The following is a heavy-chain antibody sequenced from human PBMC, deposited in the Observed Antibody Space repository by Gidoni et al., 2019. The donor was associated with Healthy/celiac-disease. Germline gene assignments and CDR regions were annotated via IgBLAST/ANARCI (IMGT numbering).Heavy chain of an antibody. J-gene: IGHJ4*02. CDR3: TTASKGGTYYYDSSGYYYFDY. V-gene: IGHV3-15*07. CDR1: GFTFSNAC. D-gene: IGHD3-22*01. CDR2: IKSKTDGGTT. Sequence: EVQLVESGGGLVKPGGSLRPSCAASGFTFSNACMNWVRQAPGQGLEWVGRIKSKTDGGTTDYDAPVKGRFTISRDDSKNTLYLQMNSLKTEDKAVYYCTTASKGGTYYYDSSGYYYFDYWGQGTLVTVSS.